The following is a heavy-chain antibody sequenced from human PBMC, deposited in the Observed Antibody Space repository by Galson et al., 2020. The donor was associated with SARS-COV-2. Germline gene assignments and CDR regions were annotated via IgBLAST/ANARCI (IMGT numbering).Heavy chain of an antibody. CDR3: ARDWAYCSGGSCYEYYFDY. D-gene: IGHD2-15*01. CDR2: ISYNGSNK. Sequence: GGSLRLSCAASGFTFSSYAMHWVRQAPGKGLEWVAVISYNGSNKYYADSVKGRFTISRDNSKNTLYLQMNSLRAEDTAVYYCARDWAYCSGGSCYEYYFDYWGQGTLVTVSS. CDR1: GFTFSSYA. J-gene: IGHJ4*02. V-gene: IGHV3-30-3*01.